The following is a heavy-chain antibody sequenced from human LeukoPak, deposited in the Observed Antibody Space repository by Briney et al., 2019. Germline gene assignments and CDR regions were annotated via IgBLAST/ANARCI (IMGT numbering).Heavy chain of an antibody. CDR3: SRSDDYGDYVLPDY. CDR2: INHSGST. D-gene: IGHD4-17*01. V-gene: IGHV4-34*01. J-gene: IGHJ4*02. Sequence: SETLSLTCAVYGGSFSGYYWSWIRQPPGKGLEWIGEINHSGSTNYNPSLKSRVTISVDRSKNQFSLKLSSVTAADTAVYYCSRSDDYGDYVLPDYWGQGTLVTVSS. CDR1: GGSFSGYY.